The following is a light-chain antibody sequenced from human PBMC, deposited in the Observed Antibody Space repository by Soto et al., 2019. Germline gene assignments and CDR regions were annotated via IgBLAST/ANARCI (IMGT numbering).Light chain of an antibody. CDR1: SSDVGSYNL. V-gene: IGLV2-23*03. CDR3: CSYASSSTFAYV. CDR2: EGS. J-gene: IGLJ1*01. Sequence: QSALTQPASVSGSPGQSITISCTGTSSDVGSYNLVPWYQQHPAKAPKLMIYEGSKRPSGVSNRFSGSKSGNTASLTISGLQAEDEADYYCCSYASSSTFAYVFGTGTKLTVL.